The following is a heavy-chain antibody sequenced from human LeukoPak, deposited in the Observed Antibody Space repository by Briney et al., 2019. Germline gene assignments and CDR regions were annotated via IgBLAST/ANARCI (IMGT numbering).Heavy chain of an antibody. V-gene: IGHV3-30*02. CDR3: AKDWGGDGAFDI. J-gene: IGHJ3*02. D-gene: IGHD2-21*02. CDR2: IRNDGSEK. CDR1: GFTFSSYA. Sequence: PGRSLRLSCAASGFTFSSYAMHWVRQAPGKGLEWVAFIRNDGSEKYYADPLKGRFTISRDNANNTLYLQMNSLRSEDTAVYYCAKDWGGDGAFDIWGQGTTVTVSS.